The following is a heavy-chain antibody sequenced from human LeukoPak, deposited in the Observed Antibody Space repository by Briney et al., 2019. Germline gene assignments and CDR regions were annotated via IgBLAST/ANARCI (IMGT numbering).Heavy chain of an antibody. Sequence: ASVKVSCKASGYTFSSYSISWVRQAPGQGLEWMGWISAYTGNTNYAQKLQGRVTMTTDTSTSTAYMDLRSLRSEDTAVYYCAKPRTPMTSFFDYWGQGTLVTVSS. D-gene: IGHD4-17*01. CDR3: AKPRTPMTSFFDY. V-gene: IGHV1-18*01. CDR1: GYTFSSYS. J-gene: IGHJ4*02. CDR2: ISAYTGNT.